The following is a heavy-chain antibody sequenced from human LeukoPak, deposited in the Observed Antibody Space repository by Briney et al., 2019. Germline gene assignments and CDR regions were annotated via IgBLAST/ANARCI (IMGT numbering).Heavy chain of an antibody. CDR1: GFNFGDYP. D-gene: IGHD6-19*01. J-gene: IGHJ6*02. CDR3: TRESGISSGLHYYYYGMDV. V-gene: IGHV3-49*04. CDR2: IISKAYCWTT. Sequence: GGSLRLSCTASGFNFGDYPMSWVRQAPGKGLELVGVIISKAYCWTTEYAASVKGRFTISRDDSKSIDYMKMNRLKTEDTAVYYCTRESGISSGLHYYYYGMDVWGQGTTVTVS.